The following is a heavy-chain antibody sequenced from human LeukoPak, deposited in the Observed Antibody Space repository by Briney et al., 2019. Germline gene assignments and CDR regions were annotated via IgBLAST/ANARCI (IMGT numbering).Heavy chain of an antibody. J-gene: IGHJ4*02. Sequence: PGGSLRLSCAASGFTFSSYGMHWVRQAPGKGLEWVAFIRYDGSNKYYADSVKGRFTISRDNSKNTLYLQMNSLRAEDTAVYYCARGGGRVNPPFDYWGQGTLVTVSS. V-gene: IGHV3-30*02. CDR2: IRYDGSNK. D-gene: IGHD2-8*02. CDR1: GFTFSSYG. CDR3: ARGGGRVNPPFDY.